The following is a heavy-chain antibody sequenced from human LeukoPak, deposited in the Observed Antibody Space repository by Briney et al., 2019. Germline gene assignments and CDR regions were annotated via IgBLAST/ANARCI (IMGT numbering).Heavy chain of an antibody. J-gene: IGHJ5*02. D-gene: IGHD2/OR15-2a*01. V-gene: IGHV3-11*04. Sequence: PGGSLRLSCAVSGFTFSDYYMSWIRQAPGKGLEWVSYISSSGGAIYYADSVKGRFTTSRDNAKNSLYLQVNSLRAEDTAVYYCARSPTFRGWFDPWGQGTLVTVSS. CDR1: GFTFSDYY. CDR2: ISSSGGAI. CDR3: ARSPTFRGWFDP.